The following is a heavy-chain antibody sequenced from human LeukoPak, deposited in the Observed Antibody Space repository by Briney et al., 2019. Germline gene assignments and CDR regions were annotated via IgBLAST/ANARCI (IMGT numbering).Heavy chain of an antibody. D-gene: IGHD3-22*01. CDR3: ARGSPYSSGYNDY. V-gene: IGHV4-61*02. J-gene: IGHJ4*02. CDR2: IYTSGST. CDR1: GGSISSGSYY. Sequence: SQTLSLTCTVSGGSISSGSYYWSWIRQPAGKGLEWIGRIYTSGSTNYNPSLKSRVTISVDTSKNQFSLKLSSVTAADTAVYYCARGSPYSSGYNDYWGQGTLVTVSS.